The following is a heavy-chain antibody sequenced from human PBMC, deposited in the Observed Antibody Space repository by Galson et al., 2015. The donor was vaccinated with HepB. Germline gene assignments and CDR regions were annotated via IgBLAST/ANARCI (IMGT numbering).Heavy chain of an antibody. CDR1: GGSFSGYY. J-gene: IGHJ5*02. CDR3: ARRGGYDSIGFDP. D-gene: IGHD5-12*01. CDR2: INHSGST. Sequence: LSLTCAVYGGSFSGYYWSWIRQPPGKGLEWIGEINHSGSTNYNPSPKSRVTISVDTSKNQFSLKLSSVTAADTAVYYCARRGGYDSIGFDPWGQGTLVTVSS. V-gene: IGHV4-34*01.